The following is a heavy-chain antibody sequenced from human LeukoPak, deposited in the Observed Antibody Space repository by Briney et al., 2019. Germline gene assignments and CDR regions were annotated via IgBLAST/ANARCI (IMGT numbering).Heavy chain of an antibody. J-gene: IGHJ4*02. D-gene: IGHD3/OR15-3a*01. Sequence: SETLSLTCTVSGGSISSGSYYWSWIRQPAGKGLEWIGRIYTSGSTNYNPSLKSRVTISVDTSKNQFSLKLSSVTAADTAVYYCAKKGTGGVRYYFDYWGQGTLVTVSS. V-gene: IGHV4-61*02. CDR3: AKKGTGGVRYYFDY. CDR2: IYTSGST. CDR1: GGSISSGSYY.